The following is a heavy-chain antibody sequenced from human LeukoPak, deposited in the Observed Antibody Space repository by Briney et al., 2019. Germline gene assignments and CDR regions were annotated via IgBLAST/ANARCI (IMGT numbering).Heavy chain of an antibody. CDR1: GFTFSSYE. Sequence: LAGGPLRLSCAASGFTFSSYEMNWVRQAPGKGLEWVSYINTGGFTIYYADSVKGRFTISRDNAKNSLYLQMNSLRAEDTAVYYCARKGPDRGALDVWGKGTTVTVSS. CDR3: ARKGPDRGALDV. CDR2: INTGGFTI. D-gene: IGHD3-22*01. J-gene: IGHJ6*04. V-gene: IGHV3-48*03.